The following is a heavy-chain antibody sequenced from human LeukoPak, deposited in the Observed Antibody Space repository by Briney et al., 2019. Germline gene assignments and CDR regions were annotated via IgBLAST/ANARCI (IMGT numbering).Heavy chain of an antibody. CDR2: ISSSSSYI. V-gene: IGHV3-21*01. CDR3: ARGRSYDILTGSYYYYGMDV. Sequence: GGSLRLSCAASGFTFSSYGMHWVRQAPGKGLEWVSSISSSSSYIYYADSVKGRFTISRDNAKNSLYLQMNSLRAEDTAVYYCARGRSYDILTGSYYYYGMDVWSQGTTVTVSS. J-gene: IGHJ6*02. D-gene: IGHD3-9*01. CDR1: GFTFSSYG.